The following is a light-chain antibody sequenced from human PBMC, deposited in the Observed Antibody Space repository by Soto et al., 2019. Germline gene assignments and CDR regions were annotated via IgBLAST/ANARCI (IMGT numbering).Light chain of an antibody. Sequence: ELVLTQFPGTLSFSPGERATLSCRASQSVSNSYLAWYQHKPGQAPRLLIYGATSRATGIPDRFSGSGSGTDFTLTISRLEPEDFAVYYCQQYGSSPPITFGQGTRLEIK. CDR3: QQYGSSPPIT. CDR1: QSVSNSY. V-gene: IGKV3-20*01. CDR2: GAT. J-gene: IGKJ5*01.